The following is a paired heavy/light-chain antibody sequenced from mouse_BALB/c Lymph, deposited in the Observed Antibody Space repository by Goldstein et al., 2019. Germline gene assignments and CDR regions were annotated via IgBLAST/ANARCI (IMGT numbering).Heavy chain of an antibody. CDR3: ASMITTETAPWFAY. V-gene: IGHV1-4*01. Sequence: QVQLQQSGAELARPGASVKMSCKASGYTFTSYTMHWVKQRPGQGLEWIGYINPSSGYTNYNQKFKDKATLTADKSSSTAYMQLSSLTSEDSAVYYCASMITTETAPWFAYWGQGTLVTVSA. CDR1: GYTFTSYT. J-gene: IGHJ3*01. D-gene: IGHD2-4*01. CDR2: INPSSGYT.
Light chain of an antibody. CDR3: QQYSSYPT. CDR2: WAS. J-gene: IGKJ5*01. V-gene: IGKV6-23*01. Sequence: DIVMTQSHKFMSTSVGDRVSITCKASQDVGTAVAWYQQKPGQSPKLLIYWASTRHTGVPDRFTGSGSGTDFTLTISNVQSEDLADYFCQQYSSYPTFGAGTKLELK. CDR1: QDVGTA.